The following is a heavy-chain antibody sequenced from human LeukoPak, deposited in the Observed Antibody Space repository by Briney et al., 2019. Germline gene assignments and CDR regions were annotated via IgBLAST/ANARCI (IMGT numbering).Heavy chain of an antibody. CDR3: ARLGFDYYDSSGYDY. CDR1: GFTFSSYS. J-gene: IGHJ4*02. CDR2: ISSSSSYI. Sequence: GGSLRLSCAASGFTFSSYSMNWVRQAPGKRLEWVSSISSSSSYIYYADSVKGRSTISRNNAKNSLYLQMHRLSAEDTAVSYCARLGFDYYDSSGYDYWGQGTLVTVSS. V-gene: IGHV3-21*01. D-gene: IGHD3-22*01.